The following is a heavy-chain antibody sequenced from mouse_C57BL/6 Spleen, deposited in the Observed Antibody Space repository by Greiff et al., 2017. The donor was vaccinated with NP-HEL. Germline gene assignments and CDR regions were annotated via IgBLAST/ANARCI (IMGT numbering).Heavy chain of an antibody. D-gene: IGHD1-1*01. CDR2: IHPNSGST. J-gene: IGHJ4*01. Sequence: VQLQQSGAELVKPGASVKLSCKASGYTFTSYWMHWVKQRPGQGLEWIGMIHPNSGSTNYNEKFKSKATLTVDKSSSTAYMQLSSLTSEDSAVYYCARGGITTVVERAYYYAMDYWGQGTSVTVSS. V-gene: IGHV1-64*01. CDR1: GYTFTSYW. CDR3: ARGGITTVVERAYYYAMDY.